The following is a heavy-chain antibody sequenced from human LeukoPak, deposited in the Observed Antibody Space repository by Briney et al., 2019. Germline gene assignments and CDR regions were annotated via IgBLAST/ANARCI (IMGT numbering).Heavy chain of an antibody. V-gene: IGHV1-2*02. Sequence: ASVKVSCKASGYTFTGYYMHWARQAPGQGLEWMGWINPNSGGTNYAQKFQGRVTMTRDTSISTAYMELSSLRSEDTAVYYCARDHKLGSLDYWGQGTLVTVSS. J-gene: IGHJ4*02. D-gene: IGHD7-27*01. CDR2: INPNSGGT. CDR1: GYTFTGYY. CDR3: ARDHKLGSLDY.